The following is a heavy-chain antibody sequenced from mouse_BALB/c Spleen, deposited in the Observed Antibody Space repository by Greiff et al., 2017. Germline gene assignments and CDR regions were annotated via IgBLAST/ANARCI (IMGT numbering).Heavy chain of an antibody. J-gene: IGHJ3*01. CDR3: ERGYYYGSSYSWFAY. D-gene: IGHD1-1*01. CDR1: GFTFSSYA. Sequence: EVMLVESGGGLVKPGGSLKLSCAASGFTFSSYAMSWVRQTPEKRLEWVASISSGGSTYYPDSVKGRFTISRDNARNILYLQMSSLRSEDTAMYYCERGYYYGSSYSWFAYWGQGTLVTVSA. CDR2: ISSGGST. V-gene: IGHV5-6-5*01.